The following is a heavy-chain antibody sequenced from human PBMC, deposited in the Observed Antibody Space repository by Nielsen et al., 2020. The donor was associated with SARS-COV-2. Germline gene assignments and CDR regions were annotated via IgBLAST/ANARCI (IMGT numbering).Heavy chain of an antibody. Sequence: SETLSLTCTVSDGSISSSSYFWDRIRQPPGKGLGWFGSIFYRGSTYYNPSLKGRVAISVDTSKNQFSLKLNSVTAADAAVYYCARRDSSGPGWFDPWGQGTLVTVSS. D-gene: IGHD6-19*01. CDR3: ARRDSSGPGWFDP. V-gene: IGHV4-39*01. CDR2: IFYRGST. CDR1: DGSISSSSYF. J-gene: IGHJ5*02.